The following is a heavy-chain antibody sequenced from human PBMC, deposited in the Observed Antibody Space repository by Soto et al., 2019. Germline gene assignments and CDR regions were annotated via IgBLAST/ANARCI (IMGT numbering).Heavy chain of an antibody. D-gene: IGHD2-21*01. CDR1: GFTFSSYG. V-gene: IGHV3-33*01. Sequence: SLRLSCAASGFTFSSYGMHWVRQAPGKGLEWVAVIWYDGSNKYYADSVKGRFTISRDNSKNTLYLQMNSLRAEDTAVYYCARDYISIRAPDAFDIWGQGTMVTVSS. CDR3: ARDYISIRAPDAFDI. J-gene: IGHJ3*02. CDR2: IWYDGSNK.